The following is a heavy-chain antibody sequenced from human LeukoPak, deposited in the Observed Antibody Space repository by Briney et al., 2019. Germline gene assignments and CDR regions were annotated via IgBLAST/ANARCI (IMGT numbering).Heavy chain of an antibody. V-gene: IGHV4-39*01. CDR1: GGSISSSSYY. J-gene: IGHJ4*02. CDR3: ARQAMVATGTIDY. CDR2: IYYSGST. Sequence: SETLSLTCTVSGGSISSSSYYWGWIRQPPGKGLGWIGSIYYSGSTYYNPSLKSRVTISVDTSKNQFSLKLSSVTAADTAVYYCARQAMVATGTIDYWGQGTLVTGSS. D-gene: IGHD5-12*01.